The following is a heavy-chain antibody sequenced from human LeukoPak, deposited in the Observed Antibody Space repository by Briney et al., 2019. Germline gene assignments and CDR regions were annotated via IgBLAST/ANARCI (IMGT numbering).Heavy chain of an antibody. CDR3: AAGGLSARKFAY. J-gene: IGHJ4*02. Sequence: GGSLRLSCAASGLTFSSHSMSWVRQAPGKGLEWVSVISTGGDITYYADSVKGRFTISRDNSKNTLSLQMNILRVEDTAIYFCAAGGLSARKFAYWGQGTPVTVSS. D-gene: IGHD6-6*01. V-gene: IGHV3-23*01. CDR1: GLTFSSHS. CDR2: ISTGGDIT.